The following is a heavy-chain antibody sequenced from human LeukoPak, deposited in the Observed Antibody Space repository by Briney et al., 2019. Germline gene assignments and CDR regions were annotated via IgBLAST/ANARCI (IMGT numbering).Heavy chain of an antibody. CDR2: ISGSGGST. CDR1: GFTFSNYW. CDR3: ANGAYYYYYGMDV. J-gene: IGHJ6*02. D-gene: IGHD3-10*01. V-gene: IGHV3-23*01. Sequence: GGSLRLSCEASGFTFSNYWMHWVRQPPGKGLEWVSAISGSGGSTYYADSVKGRFTISRDNSKNTLYLQMNSLRAEDTAVYYCANGAYYYYYGMDVWGQGTTVTVSS.